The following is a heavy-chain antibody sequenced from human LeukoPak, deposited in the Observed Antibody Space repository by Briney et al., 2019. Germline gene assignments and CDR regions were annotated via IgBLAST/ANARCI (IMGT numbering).Heavy chain of an antibody. D-gene: IGHD6-13*01. Sequence: SETLSLTCTVSGGSISSSSYYWGWIRQPPGKGLEWIGYIYNSGSTSYNPSLKSRVTISLDTSQNQFSLKLSSLTAADTAVYYCARGVVAAAGRTFDFWGQGTLVTVSS. CDR2: IYNSGST. CDR1: GGSISSSSYY. V-gene: IGHV4-61*05. CDR3: ARGVVAAAGRTFDF. J-gene: IGHJ4*02.